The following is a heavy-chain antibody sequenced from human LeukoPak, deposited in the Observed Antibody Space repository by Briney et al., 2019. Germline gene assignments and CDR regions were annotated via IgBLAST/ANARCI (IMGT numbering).Heavy chain of an antibody. CDR3: ARGAYEYVLGSYQRYYFVY. V-gene: IGHV3-21*01. J-gene: IGHJ4*02. Sequence: GGSLRLSCAASGFTFSSYSMNWVRQAPGKGLEWVSSISSSSSYIYYADSVKGRFTISRDNAKNSLYLQMNSLRAEDTAVYYCARGAYEYVLGSYQRYYFVYCGQRTLFSVSS. D-gene: IGHD3-16*02. CDR2: ISSSSSYI. CDR1: GFTFSSYS.